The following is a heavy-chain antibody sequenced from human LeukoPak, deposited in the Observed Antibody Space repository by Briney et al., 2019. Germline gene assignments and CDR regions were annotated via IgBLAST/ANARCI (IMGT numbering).Heavy chain of an antibody. Sequence: ASVKVSCKASGYRLIPNYILLVRQAPGLRPEWRGWMHAGNVNTRYAEKLQGRVIMTRDTSINTAYMALSSLRSDDTAVYYCAREGSYCVGGDCYSFDFWGEGTLVTVSS. D-gene: IGHD2-21*02. CDR1: GYRLIPNY. CDR3: AREGSYCVGGDCYSFDF. CDR2: MHAGNVNT. V-gene: IGHV1-2*02. J-gene: IGHJ4*02.